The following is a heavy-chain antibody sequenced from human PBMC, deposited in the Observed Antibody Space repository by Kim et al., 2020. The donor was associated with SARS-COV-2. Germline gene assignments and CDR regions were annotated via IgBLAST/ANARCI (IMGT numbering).Heavy chain of an antibody. CDR1: GFTFSSYG. CDR3: AKGSGYDRYYYGMDV. V-gene: IGHV3-30*18. Sequence: GGSLRLSCAASGFTFSSYGMHWVRQAPGKGLEWVAVISYDGSNKYYADSVKGRFTISRDNSKNTLYLQMNSLRAEDTAVYYCAKGSGYDRYYYGMDVWGQGTTVTVSS. CDR2: ISYDGSNK. J-gene: IGHJ6*02. D-gene: IGHD5-12*01.